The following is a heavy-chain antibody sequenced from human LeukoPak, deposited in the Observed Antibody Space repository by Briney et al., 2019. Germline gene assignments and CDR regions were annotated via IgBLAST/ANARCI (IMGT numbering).Heavy chain of an antibody. CDR3: AMYDSFFDY. V-gene: IGHV4-59*08. CDR1: GGSISGYY. Sequence: SKTLSLTCTVSGGSISGYYWSWLRQPPGKGLEWIGYIHYSGSTNYNPSLKSRVTISLDTSKKQFFLRLSSVTAADTAVYYCAMYDSFFDYCGQGTLVTVSS. J-gene: IGHJ4*02. D-gene: IGHD1-1*01. CDR2: IHYSGST.